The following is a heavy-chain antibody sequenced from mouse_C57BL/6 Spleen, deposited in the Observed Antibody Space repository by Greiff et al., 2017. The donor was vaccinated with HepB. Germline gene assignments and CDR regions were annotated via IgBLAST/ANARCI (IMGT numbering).Heavy chain of an antibody. J-gene: IGHJ3*01. CDR1: GYTFTSYW. Sequence: QVQLQQPGAELVRPGSSVKLSCKASGYTFTSYWMDWVKQRPGQGLEWIGNIYPSDSETHYNQKFKDKATLTVDKSSSTAYMQLSSLTSEDSAVYYCATDISGYGLFAYWGQGTLVTVSA. V-gene: IGHV1-61*01. CDR3: ATDISGYGLFAY. CDR2: IYPSDSET. D-gene: IGHD3-2*02.